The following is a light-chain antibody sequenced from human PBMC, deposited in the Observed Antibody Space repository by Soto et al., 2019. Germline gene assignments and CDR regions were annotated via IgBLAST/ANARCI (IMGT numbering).Light chain of an antibody. CDR1: NSNIGAGYP. CDR3: QSYDSNLIGLV. CDR2: ADT. Sequence: VLTQPLSVTGAPGQRVTISCTGSNSNIGAGYPVHWYQQFPGAAPKLLIYADTHRPSGVPDRFSGSKSGTSASLAITGLQAEDEADFYCQSYDSNLIGLVFGGGTKVTVL. V-gene: IGLV1-40*01. J-gene: IGLJ2*01.